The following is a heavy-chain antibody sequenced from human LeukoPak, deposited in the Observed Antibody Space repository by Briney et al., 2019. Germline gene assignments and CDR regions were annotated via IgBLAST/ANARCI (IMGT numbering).Heavy chain of an antibody. CDR3: ARTYFGSGNTLVH. D-gene: IGHD3-10*01. J-gene: IGHJ4*02. V-gene: IGHV3-21*01. Sequence: GRSLRLSCAASGFTFSSFSMNGVPQAPGKGLESVSSISSSSRFIYYAHSLKGRFTISRDNAKNSLYLQMNSLRAEDTAVYYCARTYFGSGNTLVHWGQGTLDTVSS. CDR1: GFTFSSFS. CDR2: ISSSSRFI.